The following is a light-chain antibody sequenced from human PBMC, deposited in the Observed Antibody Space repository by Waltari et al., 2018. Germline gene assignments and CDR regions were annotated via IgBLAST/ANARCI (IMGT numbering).Light chain of an antibody. J-gene: IGKJ1*01. CDR1: QSISGD. CDR3: LQSYNYPWG. CDR2: GAS. V-gene: IGKV1-39*01. Sequence: DIQMTQSPSSLSASIGDRVTITCRASQSISGDLNWYQQKPGKAPKVLIYGASTLKSGVPSRFSGSGSGTDFTFTISSLQLEDSATYYCLQSYNYPWGFGQGTKVEIK.